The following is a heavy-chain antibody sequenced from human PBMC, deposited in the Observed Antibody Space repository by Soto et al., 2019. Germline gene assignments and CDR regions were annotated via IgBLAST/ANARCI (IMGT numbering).Heavy chain of an antibody. CDR3: ARPYCSGGSCYRNVNWFDP. V-gene: IGHV4-39*01. J-gene: IGHJ5*02. CDR2: IYYSGST. Sequence: PSETLSLTCTVSGGSISSSIYYWVWIRQPPGKVLEWIGSIYYSGSTYYNPSLKSRVTISVDTSKNQFSLKLSSVTAADTAVYYCARPYCSGGSCYRNVNWFDPWGQGTLVTVSS. CDR1: GGSISSSIYY. D-gene: IGHD2-15*01.